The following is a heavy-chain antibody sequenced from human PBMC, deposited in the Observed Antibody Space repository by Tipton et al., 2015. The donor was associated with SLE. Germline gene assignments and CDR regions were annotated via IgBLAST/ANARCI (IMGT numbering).Heavy chain of an antibody. V-gene: IGHV3-48*03. CDR1: GLTFSSYE. J-gene: IGHJ6*03. D-gene: IGHD3-3*01. CDR2: ISSSGSTI. Sequence: SLRLSCAASGLTFSSYEMNWVRQAPGKGLEWVSYISSSGSTIYYADSVKGRFTISRDNAKNSLYLQMNSLRAEDTAVYYCARGAGYDFWSGSGYYYYYMDVWGKGTTVTVSS. CDR3: ARGAGYDFWSGSGYYYYYMDV.